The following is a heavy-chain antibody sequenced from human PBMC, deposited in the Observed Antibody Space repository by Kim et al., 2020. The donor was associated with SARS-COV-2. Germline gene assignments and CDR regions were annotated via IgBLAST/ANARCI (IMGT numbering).Heavy chain of an antibody. CDR3: ARAEDSGYQVDYFDY. CDR1: GFTFSDYY. J-gene: IGHJ4*02. CDR2: ISSSGSTI. D-gene: IGHD5-12*01. V-gene: IGHV3-11*01. Sequence: GGSLRLSCAASGFTFSDYYMSWIRQAPGKGLEWVSYISSSGSTIYYADSVKGRFTISRDNAKNSLYLQMNSLRAEDTAVYYCARAEDSGYQVDYFDYWGQGTLVTVSS.